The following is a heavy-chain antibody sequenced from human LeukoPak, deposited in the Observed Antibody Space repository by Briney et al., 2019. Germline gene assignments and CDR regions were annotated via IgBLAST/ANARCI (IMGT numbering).Heavy chain of an antibody. CDR3: AAVSTRGSPGYHYFFDS. Sequence: SETLSLTCTVSGGSFNTEYWSWIRQTPGEGLEWVGHISNGGNTNYNPSLKSRLTISIDTSKNQFSLNLNSVTAADTAIYYCAAVSTRGSPGYHYFFDSWGQGTLVTVSS. CDR2: ISNGGNT. J-gene: IGHJ4*02. CDR1: GGSFNTEY. D-gene: IGHD3-9*01. V-gene: IGHV4-59*01.